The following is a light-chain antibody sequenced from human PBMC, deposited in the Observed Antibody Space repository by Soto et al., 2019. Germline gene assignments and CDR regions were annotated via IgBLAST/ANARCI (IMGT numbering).Light chain of an antibody. Sequence: DIQMTQSPSTLSASVGDRVTITCRASQSISSWLAWYQQKPGKAPKVLIYKASSLESGVPLRFSGSGSGTEFTLTISSLQPDHFATYYCQQYNSYSSWTFGQGTKVEIK. CDR2: KAS. CDR3: QQYNSYSSWT. CDR1: QSISSW. V-gene: IGKV1-5*03. J-gene: IGKJ1*01.